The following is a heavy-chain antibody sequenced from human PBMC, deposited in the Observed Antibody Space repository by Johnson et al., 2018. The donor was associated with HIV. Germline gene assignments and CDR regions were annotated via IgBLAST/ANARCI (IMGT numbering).Heavy chain of an antibody. D-gene: IGHD3-22*01. Sequence: EVQLVESGGGVVQPGRSLRLSCAASGFTFSSYGMHWVRQAPGKGLEYVSAISSNGGTTYYTNSVKGRFTISRDNSKNTLYLQMNSLRAEDTAVYYCAGGAPQSSGSRRPYHAFDIWGQGTMVTVSS. V-gene: IGHV3-64*01. CDR3: AGGAPQSSGSRRPYHAFDI. CDR2: ISSNGGTT. J-gene: IGHJ3*02. CDR1: GFTFSSYG.